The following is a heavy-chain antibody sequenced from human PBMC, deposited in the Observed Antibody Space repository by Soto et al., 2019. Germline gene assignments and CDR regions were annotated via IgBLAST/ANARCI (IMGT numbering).Heavy chain of an antibody. V-gene: IGHV4-61*01. J-gene: IGHJ6*02. Sequence: AETMSLTCEVSGVAVSNRTHYWTWIRQPPGKGLEWIGFLYYGGTNYNPSLKSRLTIALDTSKNQIFLNLSSVTAADTSVYYCVRDIGLTDRQDDQYYYYAWDVWGQGTTGT. CDR1: GVAVSNRTHY. D-gene: IGHD3-16*01. CDR2: LYYGGT. CDR3: VRDIGLTDRQDDQYYYYAWDV.